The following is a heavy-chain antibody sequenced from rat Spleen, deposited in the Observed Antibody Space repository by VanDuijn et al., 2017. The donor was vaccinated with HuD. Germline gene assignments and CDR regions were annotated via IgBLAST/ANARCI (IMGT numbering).Heavy chain of an antibody. J-gene: IGHJ2*01. D-gene: IGHD1-12*01. Sequence: EVQLVESGGGLVQPGRSLKLSCVASGFTFNYYWMTWIRQAPGRGLEWVASITNTGSSTYYPDSVKGRFTISRDDAKSTLYLQMNSLRPEDTAIYYCTRGTYYRHWGQGVMVTVSS. CDR2: ITNTGSST. CDR1: GFTFNYYW. CDR3: TRGTYYRH. V-gene: IGHV5-31*01.